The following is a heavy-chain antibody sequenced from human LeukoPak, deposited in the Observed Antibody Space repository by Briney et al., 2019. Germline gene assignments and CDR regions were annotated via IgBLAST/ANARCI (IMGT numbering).Heavy chain of an antibody. CDR2: IYYSGST. CDR3: ARNVRGVIGY. J-gene: IGHJ4*02. Sequence: SETLSLTCTVSGGSISSYYCSWIRQPPGKGLEWIGYIYYSGSTNYNPSLKSRVTISVDTSKNQFSLMLSSVTAADTAVYYCARNVRGVIGYWGQGTLVTVSS. CDR1: GGSISSYY. D-gene: IGHD3-10*02. V-gene: IGHV4-59*01.